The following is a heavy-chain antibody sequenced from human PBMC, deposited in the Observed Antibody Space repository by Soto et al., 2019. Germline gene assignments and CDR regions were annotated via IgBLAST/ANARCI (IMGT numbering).Heavy chain of an antibody. V-gene: IGHV3-30*18. D-gene: IGHD3-10*01. CDR1: GFTFSSYG. Sequence: QVQLVESGGGVVQPGRSLRLSCAASGFTFSSYGMHWVRQAPGKGLEWVAVISYDGSNKYYADSVKGRFTISRDNSKNTLYLQMNSLRAEDTAVYYCAKGEDYYGSGSYPTYYCYYMDVWGKGTTVTVSS. CDR3: AKGEDYYGSGSYPTYYCYYMDV. CDR2: ISYDGSNK. J-gene: IGHJ6*03.